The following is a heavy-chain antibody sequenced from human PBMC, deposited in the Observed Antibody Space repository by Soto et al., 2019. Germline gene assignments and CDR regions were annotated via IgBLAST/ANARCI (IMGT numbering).Heavy chain of an antibody. CDR2: INPDNGNT. V-gene: IGHV1-3*01. Sequence: SVKVSCKASGYTFTRCTMNWVRQAPGQRLEWMGWINPDNGNTKSSQKFQDRVIITRDTSASTAYMDLSSLRSEDTAVYYCARGIATGQLDPWGQGTLVTVSS. CDR3: ARGIATGQLDP. D-gene: IGHD2-15*01. CDR1: GYTFTRCT. J-gene: IGHJ5*02.